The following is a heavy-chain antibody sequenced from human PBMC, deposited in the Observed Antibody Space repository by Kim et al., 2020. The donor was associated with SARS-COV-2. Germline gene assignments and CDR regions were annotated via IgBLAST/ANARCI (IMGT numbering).Heavy chain of an antibody. V-gene: IGHV1-69*04. J-gene: IGHJ3*01. CDR2: IIPFLCVT. Sequence: SVKVSCKASGGTFNSYAITWVRQAPGQGLAWMGRIIPFLCVTNYAQRFQGRVTFTADKPTSTVYMELSSLTSEDTALYYCARPWGGYYYDSSGNYGGNDAFDVWGQGTMVTVSS. CDR1: GGTFNSYA. CDR3: ARPWGGYYYDSSGNYGGNDAFDV. D-gene: IGHD3-22*01.